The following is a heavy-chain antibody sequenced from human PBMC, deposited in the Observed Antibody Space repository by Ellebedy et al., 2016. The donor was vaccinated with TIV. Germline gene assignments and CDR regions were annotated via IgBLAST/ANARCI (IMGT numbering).Heavy chain of an antibody. V-gene: IGHV4-30-2*01. Sequence: MPSETLSLTCTVSGDSITGYSWSWIRQPPGKGLEWIGYIYHSGSTYYNPSLKSRVTISVDRSKNQFSLKLSSVTAADTAVYYCVTSPADDSGYSWGQGTLVSVSS. D-gene: IGHD1-1*01. CDR2: IYHSGST. CDR1: GDSITGYS. J-gene: IGHJ4*02. CDR3: VTSPADDSGYS.